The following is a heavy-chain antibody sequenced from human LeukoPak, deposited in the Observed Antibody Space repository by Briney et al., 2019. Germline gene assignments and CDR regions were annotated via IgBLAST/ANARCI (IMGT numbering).Heavy chain of an antibody. D-gene: IGHD3-3*01. CDR1: GYTFTGYY. Sequence: ASVKVSCKASGYTFTGYYMHWVRQAPGQGLEWMGWINPNSGGTNYAQKFQGRVTMTRDTSISTAYMELSRLRSDDTAVYYCARGIFGAPVAFDIWGQGTMVTVSS. CDR3: ARGIFGAPVAFDI. J-gene: IGHJ3*02. V-gene: IGHV1-2*02. CDR2: INPNSGGT.